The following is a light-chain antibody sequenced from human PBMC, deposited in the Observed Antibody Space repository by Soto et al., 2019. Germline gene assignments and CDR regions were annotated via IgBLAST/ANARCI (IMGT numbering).Light chain of an antibody. V-gene: IGKV3-15*01. CDR2: RAS. CDR1: QSVFSN. Sequence: EIVMTQSPATLSVSPGERATLSCRASQSVFSNVAWYQQRPGQAPRLLIYRASTRATGIPARFSGSGSGTEFTLTISSLQSEDFAVYYCQQYHNLLTFGQGTKVEIK. J-gene: IGKJ1*01. CDR3: QQYHNLLT.